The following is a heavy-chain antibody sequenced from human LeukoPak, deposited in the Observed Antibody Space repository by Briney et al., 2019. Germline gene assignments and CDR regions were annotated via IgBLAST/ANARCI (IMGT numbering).Heavy chain of an antibody. CDR2: ISGSGGST. Sequence: GGSLRLSCAASGFTFSSYAMSWVRQAPGKGLEWVSAISGSGGSTYYADSVKGRFTISRDNSKNTLYLQMNSLRAEDTAVYYCAKDPHRAWQQLASSPFDYWGQGTLVTVSS. V-gene: IGHV3-23*01. CDR1: GFTFSSYA. CDR3: AKDPHRAWQQLASSPFDY. J-gene: IGHJ4*02. D-gene: IGHD6-13*01.